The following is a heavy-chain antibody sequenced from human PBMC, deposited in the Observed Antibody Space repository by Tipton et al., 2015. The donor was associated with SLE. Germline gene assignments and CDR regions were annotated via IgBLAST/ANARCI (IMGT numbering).Heavy chain of an antibody. CDR2: IYYSGST. D-gene: IGHD6-13*01. J-gene: IGHJ6*03. CDR1: GGSIGSYY. CDR3: ARGRRGAAAGDYYYYYMDV. V-gene: IGHV4-59*01. Sequence: TLSLTCTVSGGSIGSYYWSWIRQPPGKGLEWIGYIYYSGSTNYNPSLKSRVTISVDTSKNQFSLKLSSVTAADTAVYYCARGRRGAAAGDYYYYYMDVWGKGTTVTVSS.